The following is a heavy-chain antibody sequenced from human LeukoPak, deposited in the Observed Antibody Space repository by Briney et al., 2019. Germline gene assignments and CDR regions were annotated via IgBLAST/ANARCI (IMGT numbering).Heavy chain of an antibody. CDR2: ISGSGGST. V-gene: IGHV3-23*01. CDR1: GFTFSSYA. J-gene: IGHJ4*02. CDR3: ARDLTVATITDDY. Sequence: PGGSLRLSCAASGFTFSSYAMSWVRQAPGKGLEWVSAISGSGGSTYYADSVKGRFTVSRDNAKNSLYLQMNSLRAEDTAVYYCARDLTVATITDDYWGQGTLVTVSS. D-gene: IGHD5-12*01.